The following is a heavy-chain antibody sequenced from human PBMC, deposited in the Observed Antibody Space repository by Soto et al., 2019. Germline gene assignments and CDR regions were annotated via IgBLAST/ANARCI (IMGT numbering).Heavy chain of an antibody. J-gene: IGHJ4*02. D-gene: IGHD6-19*01. V-gene: IGHV3-23*01. CDR1: GFTFTNYA. CDR3: ARTDKFNSQSSGWANRFDY. Sequence: EMQLLESGGGLVQPGGSLRLFCAASGFTFTNYAMTWVRQAPGKGLEWVSTITPTGATFYGGTVKGRFTISRDNSRSTVFLQMNSLRAEDTAMYYCARTDKFNSQSSGWANRFDYWGQGTLVTVSS. CDR2: ITPTGAT.